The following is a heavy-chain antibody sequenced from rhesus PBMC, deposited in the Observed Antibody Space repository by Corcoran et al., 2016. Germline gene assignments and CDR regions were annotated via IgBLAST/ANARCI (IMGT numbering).Heavy chain of an antibody. V-gene: IGHV4-80*01. CDR2: INGNRGTT. Sequence: QVQLQESGPGLVTASETLTLTCAVSGGSIRGNYWSWLRQPPGRGLAWIGQINGNRGTTDYKPSLKSRVTISKDASKNQFSLKLSSVTAADTAVYYCAKQYCSGGACYDAFDYWGQGVLVTVSS. CDR3: AKQYCSGGACYDAFDY. J-gene: IGHJ4*01. CDR1: GGSIRGNY. D-gene: IGHD2-8*01.